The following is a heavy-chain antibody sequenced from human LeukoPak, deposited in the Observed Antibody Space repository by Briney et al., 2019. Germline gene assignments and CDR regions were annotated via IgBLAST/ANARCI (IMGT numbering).Heavy chain of an antibody. CDR3: ARQRYSDY. V-gene: IGHV3-7*01. J-gene: IGHJ4*02. CDR2: IKEDGSEN. Sequence: GGSLRLSCAASGFTFSRYWMTWVRQAPGKGLEGVANIKEDGSENSYVESVKGRFTISRDNAKNSLYLQLNSLRAEDTAVYFCARQRYSDYWGQGTLVTVSS. D-gene: IGHD1-1*01. CDR1: GFTFSRYW.